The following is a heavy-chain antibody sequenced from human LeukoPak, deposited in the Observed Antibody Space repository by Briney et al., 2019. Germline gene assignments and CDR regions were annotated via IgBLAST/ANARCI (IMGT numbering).Heavy chain of an antibody. CDR2: ISSSSTYI. D-gene: IGHD4-17*01. V-gene: IGHV3-21*01. CDR1: GFTFSSYG. J-gene: IGHJ3*02. CDR3: ARGYGNYGRAFDI. Sequence: GGSLRLSCAASGFTFSSYGIHWVRQSPGKGLEWVSSISSSSTYIYYADSVKGRFTISRDNAKNSLYLQMNSLRAEDTAVYYCARGYGNYGRAFDIWGQGTLVTVSS.